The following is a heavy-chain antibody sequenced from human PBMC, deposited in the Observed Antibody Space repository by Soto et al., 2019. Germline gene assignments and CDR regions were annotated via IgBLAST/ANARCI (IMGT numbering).Heavy chain of an antibody. V-gene: IGHV3-30*18. D-gene: IGHD3-22*01. J-gene: IGHJ6*02. CDR2: ISYDESKK. CDR1: GFIFMNYG. CDR3: AKDPGDVSGLGVDYYYGMDV. Sequence: QVPLVESGGGVVQPGTSVRLSCAASGFIFMNYGLHWVRQAPGKGLEWVAVISYDESKKYYADSVKGRFFISRDNSKNTLYLQVNSLRTEDTAVYYCAKDPGDVSGLGVDYYYGMDVWGQGTTVTVSS.